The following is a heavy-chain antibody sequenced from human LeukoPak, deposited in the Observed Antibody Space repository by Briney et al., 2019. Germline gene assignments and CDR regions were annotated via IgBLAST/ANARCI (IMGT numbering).Heavy chain of an antibody. CDR3: ARGSPSSGTPGFDY. CDR2: ISYDGSNK. J-gene: IGHJ4*02. Sequence: GGSLRLSCAASGFTFSSYAMHWVRQAPGKGLEWVAVISYDGSNKYYADSVKGRFTISRDNAKNSLYLQMNSLRAEDTAVCYCARGSPSSGTPGFDYWGQGTLVTVSS. CDR1: GFTFSSYA. D-gene: IGHD3-10*01. V-gene: IGHV3-30*04.